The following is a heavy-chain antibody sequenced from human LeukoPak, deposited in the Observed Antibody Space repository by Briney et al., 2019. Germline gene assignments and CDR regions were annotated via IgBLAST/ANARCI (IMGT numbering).Heavy chain of an antibody. CDR2: ISAYNGNT. V-gene: IGHV1-18*01. D-gene: IGHD2-2*01. Sequence: GASVKVSCKASGYTFTSYGISWVRQAPGQGLEWMGWISAYNGNTNYAQKLQGRVTMTTDTSTSTAYMELRSLRSDDTAVYYCARDRDGWYQLLEFPDIWGQGTMVTVSS. CDR1: GYTFTSYG. CDR3: ARDRDGWYQLLEFPDI. J-gene: IGHJ3*02.